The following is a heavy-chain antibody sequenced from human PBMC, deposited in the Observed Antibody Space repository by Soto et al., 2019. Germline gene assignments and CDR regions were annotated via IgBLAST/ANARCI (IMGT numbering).Heavy chain of an antibody. D-gene: IGHD2-8*02. Sequence: QVQLQQWGAGLLKPSETLSLTCAVYGGSFSGYYWTWIRQPPGTGLEWIGEINHSGSTNYNPSPNSLVTISVDTSKNPFSLKLTSVTAADTAVYYCARDKITGLFDYCGQGTLVTVSS. CDR3: ARDKITGLFDY. CDR1: GGSFSGYY. V-gene: IGHV4-34*01. J-gene: IGHJ4*02. CDR2: INHSGST.